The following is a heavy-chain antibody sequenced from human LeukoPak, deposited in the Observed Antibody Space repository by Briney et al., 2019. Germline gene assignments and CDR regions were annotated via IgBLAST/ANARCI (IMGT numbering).Heavy chain of an antibody. D-gene: IGHD4-11*01. Sequence: GGSLRLSCAASGFTFSSYSMNWVRQAPGKGLEWVSSISSSSTYIYYADSVKGRFTISRDNAKNSLYLQMNSLRAEDTAVYYCAKDLNTVTTAFFVHWGQGTLVTASS. V-gene: IGHV3-21*06. J-gene: IGHJ4*02. CDR2: ISSSSTYI. CDR3: AKDLNTVTTAFFVH. CDR1: GFTFSSYS.